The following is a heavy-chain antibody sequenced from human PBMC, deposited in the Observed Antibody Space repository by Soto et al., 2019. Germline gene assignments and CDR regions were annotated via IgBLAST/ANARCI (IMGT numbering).Heavy chain of an antibody. CDR3: ARPVGPPYLPENWFDP. Sequence: QLQLQESGPGLVKPSETLSLTFFVSGGSISSSSFYWGWIRQPPGKGLEWIGSIYYSGSTYYNPYLQSRVTISIDTSNNQFSRKLISVTAADTAVYYCARPVGPPYLPENWFDPWGQGTMVTVSS. J-gene: IGHJ5*02. D-gene: IGHD3-16*01. CDR2: IYYSGST. CDR1: GGSISSSSFY. V-gene: IGHV4-39*01.